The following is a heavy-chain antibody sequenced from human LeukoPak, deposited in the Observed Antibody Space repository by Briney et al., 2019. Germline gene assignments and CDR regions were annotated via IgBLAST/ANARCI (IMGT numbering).Heavy chain of an antibody. V-gene: IGHV1-8*01. D-gene: IGHD3-3*01. CDR2: MNPNSGNT. Sequence: ASVKVSCKASGYTFTSYDINWVRQAPGQGLEWMGWMNPNSGNTGYAQKFQGRVTMTRNTSISTAYMELSSLRSEDTAVYYCARGDDLAMTTPPYYYGMDVWGQGTTVTVSS. J-gene: IGHJ6*02. CDR3: ARGDDLAMTTPPYYYGMDV. CDR1: GYTFTSYD.